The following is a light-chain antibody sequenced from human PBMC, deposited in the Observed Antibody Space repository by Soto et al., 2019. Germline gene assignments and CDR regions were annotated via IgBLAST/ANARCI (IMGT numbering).Light chain of an antibody. J-gene: IGKJ1*01. V-gene: IGKV3-15*01. CDR3: QQYNNWPVT. CDR1: QSVSSN. CDR2: GAS. Sequence: EIVMTQSPATLSVSPGERATLSCRASQSVSSNLAWYQQKPGQAPRLLIYGASTRATGLPARFSGSGSGTEFTPTISSLQSEDFAVYYCQQYNNWPVTFGQGTKV.